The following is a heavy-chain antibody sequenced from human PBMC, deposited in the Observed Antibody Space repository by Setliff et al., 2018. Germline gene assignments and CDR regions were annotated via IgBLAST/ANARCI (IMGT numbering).Heavy chain of an antibody. CDR1: GGSISSSSYY. CDR2: IYYSGST. Sequence: SETLSLTCTVSGGSISSSSYYWGWIRQPPGKGLERIGSIYYSGSTYYNPSLKSRVTISVDTSKNQFSLKLSSVTAADTAVYYCARAEYYYGSGSFHPYYMDVWGQGTTVTVSS. V-gene: IGHV4-39*07. D-gene: IGHD3-10*01. CDR3: ARAEYYYGSGSFHPYYMDV. J-gene: IGHJ6*03.